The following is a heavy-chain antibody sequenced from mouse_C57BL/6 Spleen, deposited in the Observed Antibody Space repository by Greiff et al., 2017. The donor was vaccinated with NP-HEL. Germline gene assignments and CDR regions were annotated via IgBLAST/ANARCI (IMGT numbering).Heavy chain of an antibody. CDR1: GFTFSDYG. D-gene: IGHD1-1*01. CDR3: ARTTTVVDAWFAY. J-gene: IGHJ3*01. V-gene: IGHV5-17*01. Sequence: EVNVVESGGGLVKPGGSLKLSCAASGFTFSDYGMHWVRQAPEKGLEWVAYISSGSSTIYYADTVKGRFTISRDNAKNTLFLQMTSLRSEDTAMYYCARTTTVVDAWFAYWGQGTLVTVSA. CDR2: ISSGSSTI.